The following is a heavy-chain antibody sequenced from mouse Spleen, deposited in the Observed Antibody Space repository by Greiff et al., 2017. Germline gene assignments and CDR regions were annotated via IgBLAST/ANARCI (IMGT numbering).Heavy chain of an antibody. Sequence: QVQLQQPGAELVRPGTSVKLSCKASGYTFTSYWMHWVKQRPGQGLEWIGEIDPSDSYTNYNQKFKGKATLTVDKSSSTAYMQLSSLTSEDSAVYYCARGGQLGRFAYWGQGTLVTVSA. V-gene: IGHV1-59*01. J-gene: IGHJ3*01. D-gene: IGHD4-1*02. CDR2: IDPSDSYT. CDR3: ARGGQLGRFAY. CDR1: GYTFTSYW.